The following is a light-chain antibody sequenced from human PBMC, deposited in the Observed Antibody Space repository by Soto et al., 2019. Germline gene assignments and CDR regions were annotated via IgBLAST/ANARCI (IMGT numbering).Light chain of an antibody. CDR3: SSETSSSAYVV. CDR2: EVS. V-gene: IGLV2-14*01. Sequence: QSVLAQPASVSGSPGQSITISCTGSSSDVGGYNYVSWYQQHPGKAPRLMISEVSNRPSRVSNRFSGSKSGNAASLTISGLQAEDEADYYCSSETSSSAYVVLGGGTKVTVL. CDR1: SSDVGGYNY. J-gene: IGLJ2*01.